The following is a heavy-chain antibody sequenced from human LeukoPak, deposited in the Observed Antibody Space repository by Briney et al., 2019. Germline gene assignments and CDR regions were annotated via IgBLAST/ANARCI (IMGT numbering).Heavy chain of an antibody. J-gene: IGHJ4*02. CDR2: ITTGGGST. CDR3: ARDFLFGNFDY. D-gene: IGHD3-10*01. CDR1: GFTFSSYA. V-gene: IGHV3-23*01. Sequence: PGGSLRLSCAASGFTFSSYAMSWVRQAPRKGLEWVSTITTGGGSTYHADSVKGRFTISRDNSENTLSLQMNSLRAEDTAVYYCARDFLFGNFDYWGQGTLVTVSS.